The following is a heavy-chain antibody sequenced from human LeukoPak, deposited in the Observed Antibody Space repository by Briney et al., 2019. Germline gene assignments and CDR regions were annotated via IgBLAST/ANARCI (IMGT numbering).Heavy chain of an antibody. CDR2: ISYDGSNK. D-gene: IGHD2-15*01. CDR1: GFTFSSYA. J-gene: IGHJ4*02. CDR3: ARDYSGTSVVAATCAGY. Sequence: PGGSLRLSCAASGFTFSSYAMHWVRQAPGKGLKWVAVISYDGSNKYYADSVKGRFTISRDNSKNTLYLQMNSLRAEDTAVYYCARDYSGTSVVAATCAGYWGQGTLVTVSS. V-gene: IGHV3-30-3*01.